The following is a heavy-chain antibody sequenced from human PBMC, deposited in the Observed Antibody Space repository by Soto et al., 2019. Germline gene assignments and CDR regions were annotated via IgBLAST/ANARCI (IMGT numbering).Heavy chain of an antibody. Sequence: QVQLVQSGAEVKKPGASVKVSCKASGNTFTSYAMHWVRQAPGQRLEWMGWINAGNGNTKYSQKFQGRVTITRDTSASTAYMELSSLRSEDTAVYYCARDAKDGRQGVDIVATIRGYYYMDVWGKGTTVTVSS. D-gene: IGHD5-12*01. CDR1: GNTFTSYA. J-gene: IGHJ6*03. CDR3: ARDAKDGRQGVDIVATIRGYYYMDV. V-gene: IGHV1-3*01. CDR2: INAGNGNT.